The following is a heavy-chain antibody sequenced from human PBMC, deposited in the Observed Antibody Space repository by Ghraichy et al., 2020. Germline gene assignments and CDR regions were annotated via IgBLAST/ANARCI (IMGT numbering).Heavy chain of an antibody. D-gene: IGHD2-2*01. CDR2: IYYSGST. CDR1: GGSVSSGSYY. CDR3: ARVPAAISYYWFDP. Sequence: ESLNISCIVSGGSVSSGSYYWSWIRQPPGKGLEWIGYIYYSGSTKYNPSLKSRVTISIDTSKNQISLKLSSVTAADTAVYYCARVPAAISYYWFDPWGQGTLVTVSS. V-gene: IGHV4-61*01. J-gene: IGHJ5*02.